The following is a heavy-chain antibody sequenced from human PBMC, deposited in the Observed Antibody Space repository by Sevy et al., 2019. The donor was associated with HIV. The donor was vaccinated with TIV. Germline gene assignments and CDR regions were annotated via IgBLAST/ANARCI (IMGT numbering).Heavy chain of an antibody. D-gene: IGHD2-2*01. CDR3: ARDCSSTSCLWGMDV. Sequence: GGSLRLSCAASGFTFSNYWMSWVRQAPGKGLEWVANITRDGSEKYYVASVKGRFTISRDNAKNSLYLQMNSLRAEDTAVYYCARDCSSTSCLWGMDVWGQGTTVTVSS. V-gene: IGHV3-7*03. CDR2: ITRDGSEK. J-gene: IGHJ6*02. CDR1: GFTFSNYW.